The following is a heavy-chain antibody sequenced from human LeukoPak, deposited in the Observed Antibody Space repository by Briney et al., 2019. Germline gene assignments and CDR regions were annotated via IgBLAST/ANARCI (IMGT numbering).Heavy chain of an antibody. D-gene: IGHD2-15*01. J-gene: IGHJ6*03. CDR3: ARFPGSAEYRHYYYMDV. CDR1: GVSISNYF. Sequence: SETLSLTCTVSGVSISNYFWSWIRQPPGKGLECIGYIYYSDSTNYNPSLKSQVTVSADTSKNQFSLKLSSVTAADTAVYYCARFPGSAEYRHYYYMDVWGKGTTVTVSS. CDR2: IYYSDST. V-gene: IGHV4-59*01.